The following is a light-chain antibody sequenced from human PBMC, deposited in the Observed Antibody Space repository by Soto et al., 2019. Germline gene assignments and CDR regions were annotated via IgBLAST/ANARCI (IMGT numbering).Light chain of an antibody. CDR2: SAS. Sequence: EIAMTQSPATLSVSPGERATLSCRASQSSSTELAWYQQIPGQPPRLLIYSASTRATGVPARFTGSGSGSEFTLTISGLQYEDFAIYYCQQGHNWPLTFGQGTRLEI. CDR1: QSSSTE. V-gene: IGKV3-15*01. CDR3: QQGHNWPLT. J-gene: IGKJ2*01.